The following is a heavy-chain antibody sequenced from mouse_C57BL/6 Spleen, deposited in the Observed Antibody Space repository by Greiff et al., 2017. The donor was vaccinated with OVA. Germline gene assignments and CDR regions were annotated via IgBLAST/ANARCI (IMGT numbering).Heavy chain of an antibody. CDR2: IYPGDGYT. Sequence: QVQLQQSGPELVKPGASVKISCKASGYAFSSSWMNWVKQRPGKGLEWIGRIYPGDGYTNYNGKFKGKATLTADKSSSTAYMQLSSLTSEDSAVYFCARSGYDYAWFAYWGQGTLVTVSA. CDR3: ARSGYDYAWFAY. J-gene: IGHJ3*01. D-gene: IGHD2-4*01. CDR1: GYAFSSSW. V-gene: IGHV1-82*01.